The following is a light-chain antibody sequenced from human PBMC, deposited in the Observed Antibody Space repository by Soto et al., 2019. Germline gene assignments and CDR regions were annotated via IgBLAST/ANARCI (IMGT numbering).Light chain of an antibody. CDR1: SSDGGGYNY. Sequence: QSALTQPPSASGSPGQSVTISCTGTSSDGGGYNYVSWYQQHPGKAPKLMIYEVSKRPSGVPDRFSGSKSGNTASLTVSGLQAEDEADYYCISYAGSNLLYVFGTGTKVTVL. J-gene: IGLJ1*01. CDR3: ISYAGSNLLYV. V-gene: IGLV2-8*01. CDR2: EVS.